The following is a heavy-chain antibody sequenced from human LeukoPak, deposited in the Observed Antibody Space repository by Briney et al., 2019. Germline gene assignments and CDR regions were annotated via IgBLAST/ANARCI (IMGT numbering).Heavy chain of an antibody. V-gene: IGHV3-23*01. J-gene: IGHJ4*02. Sequence: GGSLRLSCAASGFTFSSYAMSWVRQAPGKGLEWVSAISGSGGSTYYADSVKGRFTISRDNSKNTLYLQMNSLRAEDTAVYYCAKDWGYSYGFAAFDYWGQGTLVTVSS. CDR1: GFTFSSYA. CDR3: AKDWGYSYGFAAFDY. CDR2: ISGSGGST. D-gene: IGHD5-18*01.